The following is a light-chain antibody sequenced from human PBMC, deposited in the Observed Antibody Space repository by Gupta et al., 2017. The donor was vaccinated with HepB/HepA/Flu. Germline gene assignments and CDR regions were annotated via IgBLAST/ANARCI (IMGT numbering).Light chain of an antibody. V-gene: IGKV3-11*01. J-gene: IGKJ4*01. CDR3: HQRSNWPPLT. Sequence: EIVLTQSPATLSLSPGERATLSCRASQSVSTYLGWYQQKPGQAPRLLIYDASNRATGIPARFSGSGSGTNFTLTISSREPEDFAVYYCHQRSNWPPLTFGGGTKVEIK. CDR2: DAS. CDR1: QSVSTY.